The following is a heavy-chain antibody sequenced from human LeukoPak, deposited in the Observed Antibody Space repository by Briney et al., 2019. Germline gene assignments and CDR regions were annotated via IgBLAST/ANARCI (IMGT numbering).Heavy chain of an antibody. CDR2: IYHSGTT. CDR3: ARGRQRWLQSGAFDI. J-gene: IGHJ3*02. Sequence: PSETLSLTCTVSGGFITTGSHYWGWVRQPPGKGLEWIGSIYHSGTTYYNPSLKSRVTISVDTSKNQFSLKLSSVTAADTAVYYCARGRQRWLQSGAFDIWGQGTMVTVSS. D-gene: IGHD5-24*01. CDR1: GGFITTGSHY. V-gene: IGHV4-39*07.